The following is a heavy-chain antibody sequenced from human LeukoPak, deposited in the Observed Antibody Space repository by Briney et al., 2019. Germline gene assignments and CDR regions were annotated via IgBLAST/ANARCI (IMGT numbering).Heavy chain of an antibody. CDR3: AKDPGVYGSGSYPTYFDY. D-gene: IGHD3-10*01. CDR1: GFTFSSYA. Sequence: GGSLRLSCAASGFTFSSYAMSWVRQAPGKGLECVSSISDSGGSTYYADSVKGRFTFSRDNSKNTLYLQMNSLRAEDTAVYYCAKDPGVYGSGSYPTYFDYWGQGTLVTVSS. V-gene: IGHV3-23*01. J-gene: IGHJ4*02. CDR2: ISDSGGST.